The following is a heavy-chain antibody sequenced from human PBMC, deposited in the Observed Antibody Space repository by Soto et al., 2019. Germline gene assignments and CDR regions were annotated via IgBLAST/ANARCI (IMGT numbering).Heavy chain of an antibody. D-gene: IGHD3-3*01. J-gene: IGHJ4*02. Sequence: GGSLRLSCETSGFTFSDYSMHWFRQAPGKGLEWVAVTSSSGGTTFYADSVKGRFTVSRDNSKNTLYLQMNRLKVEDTAVYYCAREVVFLSWLFDNWGQGILVTVSS. V-gene: IGHV3-30-3*01. CDR3: AREVVFLSWLFDN. CDR1: GFTFSDYS. CDR2: TSSSGGTT.